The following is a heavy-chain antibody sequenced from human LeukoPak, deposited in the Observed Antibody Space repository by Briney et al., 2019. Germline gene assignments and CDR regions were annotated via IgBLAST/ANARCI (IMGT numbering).Heavy chain of an antibody. V-gene: IGHV1-69*05. CDR1: GGTFSSYA. D-gene: IGHD3-9*01. CDR3: ARAPYDILTGYRTFYYYYYMDV. J-gene: IGHJ6*03. CDR2: IIPIFGTA. Sequence: GASVKVSCKASGGTFSSYAISWVRQAPGQGLEWMGGIIPIFGTANYAQKFQGRVTMTTDTSTRTAYMELRSLRSDDTAVYYCARAPYDILTGYRTFYYYYYMDVWGKGTTVTVSS.